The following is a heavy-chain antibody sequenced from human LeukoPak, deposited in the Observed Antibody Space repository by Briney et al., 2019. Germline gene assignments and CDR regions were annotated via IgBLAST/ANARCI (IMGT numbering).Heavy chain of an antibody. CDR1: GFAFSSFW. CDR2: INQDGREK. J-gene: IGHJ4*02. D-gene: IGHD6-19*01. CDR3: TRGSGWYPDY. Sequence: PGGSLRLSRAASGFAFSSFWMSWVRQVPGKGLEWVANINQDGREKNYVDSVKGRSTIFRDNAKNSLYLQMNSLRVEDTAVFYCTRGSGWYPDYWGQGTLVTVSS. V-gene: IGHV3-7*04.